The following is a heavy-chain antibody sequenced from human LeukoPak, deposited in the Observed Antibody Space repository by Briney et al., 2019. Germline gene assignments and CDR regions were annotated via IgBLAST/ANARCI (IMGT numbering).Heavy chain of an antibody. Sequence: PGGSLRLSCAASGFTFSRYWMSWVRQAPGKGLQWVANIKQDGSEKYYADSVKVRFTISRDNANNLLYLQMNSPRAEDTAVYYCATYRGRISDGWGQGTLVTVSS. V-gene: IGHV3-7*01. CDR2: IKQDGSEK. J-gene: IGHJ4*02. CDR1: GFTFSRYW. CDR3: ATYRGRISDG. D-gene: IGHD3-16*02.